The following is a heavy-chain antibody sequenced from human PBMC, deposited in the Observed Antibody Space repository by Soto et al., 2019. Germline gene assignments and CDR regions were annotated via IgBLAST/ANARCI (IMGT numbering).Heavy chain of an antibody. V-gene: IGHV2-5*02. D-gene: IGHD2-21*02. J-gene: IGHJ4*02. CDR3: ARPRGGDIHF. CDR2: IYWDDDK. CDR1: GFSLSTTGVA. Sequence: QITLKESGPTLVKSTQTLTLTCTFSGFSLSTTGVAVGWLRQPPGKALEWLALIYWDDDKRYSPSLKSRLTITKDTSKNQVVLTLTNVDPVDTATYYCARPRGGDIHFWGQGTLVTVSS.